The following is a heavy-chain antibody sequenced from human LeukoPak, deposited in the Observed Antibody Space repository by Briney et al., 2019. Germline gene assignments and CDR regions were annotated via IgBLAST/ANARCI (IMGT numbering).Heavy chain of an antibody. D-gene: IGHD3-22*01. V-gene: IGHV3-23*01. CDR3: AKDAYYYDSSGYFYY. Sequence: GGSLRLSCAASGFTFSSYAMSWVRQAPGRGLEWVSAISGSGGSTYYADSVKGRFTISRDNSKNTLYLQMNSLRAEDTAVYYCAKDAYYYDSSGYFYYWGQGTLVTVSS. CDR1: GFTFSSYA. CDR2: ISGSGGST. J-gene: IGHJ4*02.